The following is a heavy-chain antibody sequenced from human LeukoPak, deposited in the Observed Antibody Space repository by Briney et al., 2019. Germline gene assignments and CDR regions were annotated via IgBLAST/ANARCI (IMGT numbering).Heavy chain of an antibody. CDR1: GFTFSSYA. CDR3: AKGGADYYYYYYMDV. Sequence: GGSLRLSCAASGFTFSSYAMSWVRQAPGKGLEWVSAISGSGGSTYYADSVKGRFTISRDNSKDTLYLQMSSLRAEDTAVYYCAKGGADYYYYYYMDVWGKGTTVTVSS. V-gene: IGHV3-23*01. D-gene: IGHD1-26*01. J-gene: IGHJ6*03. CDR2: ISGSGGST.